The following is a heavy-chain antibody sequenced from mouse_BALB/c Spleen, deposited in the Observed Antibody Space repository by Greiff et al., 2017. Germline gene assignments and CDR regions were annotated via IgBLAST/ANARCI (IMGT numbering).Heavy chain of an antibody. D-gene: IGHD2-4*01. CDR1: GFSFTGYG. CDR2: IWGDGST. CDR3: ARDDYDGGFAY. V-gene: IGHV2-6-7*01. Sequence: VKLQESGPGLVAPSQSLSITCTVSGFSFTGYGVNWVRQPPGKGLEWLGMIWGDGSTDYNSALKSRLSISKDNSKSQVFLKMNSLQTDDTARYYCARDDYDGGFAYWGQGTLVTVSA. J-gene: IGHJ3*01.